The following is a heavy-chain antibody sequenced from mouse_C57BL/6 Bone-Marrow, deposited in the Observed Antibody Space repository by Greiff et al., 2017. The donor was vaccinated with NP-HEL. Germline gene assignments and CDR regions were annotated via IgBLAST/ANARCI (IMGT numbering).Heavy chain of an antibody. Sequence: EVQGVESGGGLVKPGGSLKLSCAASGFTFSSYAMSWVRQTPEKRLEWVATISDGGSYTYYPDNVTGRFTISRDNAKNNLYLQRSHLKSEDTAMYYGARERVWLRGAYYYAMDYWGQGTSVTVSS. J-gene: IGHJ4*01. CDR1: GFTFSSYA. D-gene: IGHD2-2*01. V-gene: IGHV5-4*01. CDR3: ARERVWLRGAYYYAMDY. CDR2: ISDGGSYT.